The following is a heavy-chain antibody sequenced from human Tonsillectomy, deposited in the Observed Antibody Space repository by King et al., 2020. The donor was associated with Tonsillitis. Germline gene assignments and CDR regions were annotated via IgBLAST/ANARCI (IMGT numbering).Heavy chain of an antibody. D-gene: IGHD5-12*01. CDR2: ISGSGGST. J-gene: IGHJ3*01. CDR1: GFTFSSYA. Sequence: VQLVESGGGFVQPGGSLRLSCAASGFTFSSYAMSWVRQAPGRGLEWVSAISGSGGSTYYADSVKGRFTISRDNSKNTLYLQMNSLRAEDTAVYYCAKDKVATMPRNAFDFWGQGTMVTVAS. V-gene: IGHV3-23*04. CDR3: AKDKVATMPRNAFDF.